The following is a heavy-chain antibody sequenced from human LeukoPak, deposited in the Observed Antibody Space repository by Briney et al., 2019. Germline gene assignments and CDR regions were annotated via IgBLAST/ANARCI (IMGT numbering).Heavy chain of an antibody. CDR1: AFTFGTYF. V-gene: IGHV3-30-3*01. CDR2: IASDGRHT. J-gene: IGHJ3*02. CDR3: ARERQDTILHSGAFDI. Sequence: GGSLTLSWAPSAFTFGTYFVHWVRHAPGKGLEWLAYIASDGRHTFYLESVKGLFRISKDNSETTLYLQMNSLRAEDTAVYFCARERQDTILHSGAFDIWGQGRMVSVCS. D-gene: IGHD2-21*01.